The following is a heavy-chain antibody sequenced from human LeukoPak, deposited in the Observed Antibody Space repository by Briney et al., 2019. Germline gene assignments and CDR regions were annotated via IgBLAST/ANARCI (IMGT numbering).Heavy chain of an antibody. J-gene: IGHJ4*02. V-gene: IGHV4-34*01. CDR1: GGSFSGYY. CDR3: ARGYVLYGEYKAPLHN. D-gene: IGHD4-17*01. CDR2: INHSGST. Sequence: SETLSLTCAVYGGSFSGYYWSWIRQPPGKGLEWIGEINHSGSTNYNPSLKSRVTISVDTSKNQFSLKLSSVTAADTAVYYCARGYVLYGEYKAPLHNWGQGTLVTVSS.